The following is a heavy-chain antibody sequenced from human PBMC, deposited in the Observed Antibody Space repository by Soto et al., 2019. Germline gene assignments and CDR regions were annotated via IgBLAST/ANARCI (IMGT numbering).Heavy chain of an antibody. CDR2: IYYSGST. Sequence: SETLSLTCTVSGDSISSGDYYWSWIRQPPGKGLEWIGYIYYSGSTYYNPSLKGRVSISVDTSKNQFSLQLTPVTAADTAVYYCARAYGPLDSDGYYYYFDYWGQGTLVTVSS. V-gene: IGHV4-30-4*01. CDR3: ARAYGPLDSDGYYYYFDY. J-gene: IGHJ4*02. D-gene: IGHD3-22*01. CDR1: GDSISSGDYY.